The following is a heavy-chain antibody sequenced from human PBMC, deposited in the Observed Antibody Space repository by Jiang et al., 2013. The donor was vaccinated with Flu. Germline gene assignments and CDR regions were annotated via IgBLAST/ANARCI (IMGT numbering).Heavy chain of an antibody. J-gene: IGHJ5*02. CDR3: ARDGVAVSGNNWFDP. CDR1: GLSFTNFA. V-gene: IGHV3-30-3*01. D-gene: IGHD2-21*02. Sequence: VQLLESGGGVVQPGRSLRLSCTASGLSFTNFAMHWVRQAPGKGLEWVACVSFEGSDKYYADSVKGRFTISRDNFKNTLYLQMNSLRPEDTAVYYCARDGVAVSGNNWFDPWGQGPWSPSPQ. CDR2: VSFEGSDK.